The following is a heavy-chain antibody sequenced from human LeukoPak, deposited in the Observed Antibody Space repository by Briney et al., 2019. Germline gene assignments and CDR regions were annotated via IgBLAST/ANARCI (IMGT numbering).Heavy chain of an antibody. Sequence: GGSLRLSCAASGFTFSGSAMHWVRQASGKGLEWVGRIRSKANSYATAYAASVKGRFTISRDDSKNTAYLQMNSLRAEDTAVYYCAREYSVAARPYGYYYYMDVWGKGTTVTVSS. J-gene: IGHJ6*03. CDR3: AREYSVAARPYGYYYYMDV. D-gene: IGHD6-6*01. CDR2: IRSKANSYAT. V-gene: IGHV3-73*01. CDR1: GFTFSGSA.